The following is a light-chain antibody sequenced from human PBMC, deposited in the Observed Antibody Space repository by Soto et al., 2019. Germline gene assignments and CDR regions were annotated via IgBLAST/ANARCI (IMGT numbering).Light chain of an antibody. CDR3: HQYGSSPRT. V-gene: IGKV3-20*01. Sequence: EIVLTHSPGTLSLSPGERATLSCRASQSLSGSYLAWYQQRPGQPPRLLIYGASNRFSGIPDRFSGSGSGTDFTLTISRLEPEDFAFYFCHQYGSSPRTFGPGTKVDIK. CDR2: GAS. CDR1: QSLSGSY. J-gene: IGKJ3*01.